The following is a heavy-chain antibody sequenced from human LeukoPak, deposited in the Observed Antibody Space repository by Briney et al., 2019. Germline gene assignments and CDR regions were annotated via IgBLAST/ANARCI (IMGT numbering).Heavy chain of an antibody. D-gene: IGHD6-13*01. CDR2: IIPIFGTA. CDR3: VRDSSWVLDY. J-gene: IGHJ4*02. V-gene: IGHV1-69*06. CDR1: GGTFSSYA. Sequence: GSSVKVSCKASGGTFSSYAISWVRQAPGQGLEWMGGIIPIFGTANYAQKFQGRVTITADKSTSTAYMELRSLRSDDTAVYYCVRDSSWVLDYWGQGTLVTVSS.